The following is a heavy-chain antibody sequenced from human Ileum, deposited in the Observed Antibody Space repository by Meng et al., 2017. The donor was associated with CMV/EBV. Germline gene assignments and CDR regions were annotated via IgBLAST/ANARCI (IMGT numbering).Heavy chain of an antibody. V-gene: IGHV3-73*01. Sequence: GESLKISCAASGLRFSGSAIHWVRLPSGRGLEWVARISNRADSHATVYAASVKGRFTVSRDDSKNTAYLQMNSLKPDDTALYYCTTSYFGPVYGVQGTPVTVSS. CDR3: TTSYFGPVY. CDR2: ISNRADSHAT. CDR1: GLRFSGSA. J-gene: IGHJ4*02. D-gene: IGHD3-9*01.